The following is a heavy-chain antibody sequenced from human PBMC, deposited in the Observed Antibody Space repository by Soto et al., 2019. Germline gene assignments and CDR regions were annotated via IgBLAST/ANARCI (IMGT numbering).Heavy chain of an antibody. CDR2: IIPIFGTA. CDR1: GGTFSSYA. D-gene: IGHD3-22*01. J-gene: IGHJ1*01. CDR3: ARGPRYYDSSGYYYGYFQH. Sequence: GASVKVSCKASGGTFSSYAISWVRQAPGQGLEWMGGIIPIFGTANYAQKFQGRVTITADESTSTAYMELSSLRSEDTAVYYCARGPRYYDSSGYYYGYFQHWGQGTLVTVSS. V-gene: IGHV1-69*13.